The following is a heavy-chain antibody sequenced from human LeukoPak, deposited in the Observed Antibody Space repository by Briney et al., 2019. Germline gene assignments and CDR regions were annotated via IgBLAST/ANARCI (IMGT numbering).Heavy chain of an antibody. CDR2: ISSSGSTI. J-gene: IGHJ4*02. D-gene: IGHD4-17*01. Sequence: PGGSLRLSCAASGFTFSSYEMNWVRQAPGKGLEWVSYISSSGSTIYYADSVKGRFTISRDNAKNSLYLQMNSLRAEDTAVYYYARDLGVTTDHWGQGTLVTVSS. CDR1: GFTFSSYE. V-gene: IGHV3-48*03. CDR3: ARDLGVTTDH.